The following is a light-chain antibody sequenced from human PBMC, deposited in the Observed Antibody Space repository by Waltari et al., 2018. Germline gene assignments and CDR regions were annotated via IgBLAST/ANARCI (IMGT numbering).Light chain of an antibody. Sequence: QSALTQPRSVSGTPGQSVTISSTGTSSDVGGYNSVSWYQQHPGKAPKLMISDVSKRPSGVPDRFSGSKSGNTASLTISGLQAEDEADYYCCSYAGSYTLVFGGGTKLTVL. V-gene: IGLV2-11*01. CDR3: CSYAGSYTLV. CDR2: DVS. J-gene: IGLJ2*01. CDR1: SSDVGGYNS.